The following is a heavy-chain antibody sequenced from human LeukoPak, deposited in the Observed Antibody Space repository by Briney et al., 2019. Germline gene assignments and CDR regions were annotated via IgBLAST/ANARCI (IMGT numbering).Heavy chain of an antibody. J-gene: IGHJ4*02. CDR3: SRGIYNYY. V-gene: IGHV1-2*02. CDR2: INPNSGGT. D-gene: IGHD1-20*01. CDR1: TSSLNGHH. Sequence: ASVKVSCKPSTSSLNGHHIRWERRAPGQGLEWMGWINPNSGGTNYAQNFQGRVTMTRDTSISTAYMELLRLRSDDTPVYCCSRGIYNYYWGQGPLVTVSS.